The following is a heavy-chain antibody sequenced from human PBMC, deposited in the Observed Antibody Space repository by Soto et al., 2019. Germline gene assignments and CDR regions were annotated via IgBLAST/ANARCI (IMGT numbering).Heavy chain of an antibody. CDR3: ARQCGSYLAFDY. CDR1: VYPFTSYD. CDR2: MTPNSGNT. J-gene: IGHJ4*02. D-gene: IGHD1-26*01. Sequence: ASVKVSCKASVYPFTSYDINCMRQSTGQGLEWLGWMTPNSGNTGYAQKFQGKVTMTRDTSTSTAYMELSSVTHEDTAVYYCARQCGSYLAFDYWGQGTLVTVSS. V-gene: IGHV1-8*01.